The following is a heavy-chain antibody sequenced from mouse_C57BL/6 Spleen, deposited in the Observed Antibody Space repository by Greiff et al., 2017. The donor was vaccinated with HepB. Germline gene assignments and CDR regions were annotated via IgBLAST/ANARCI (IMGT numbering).Heavy chain of an antibody. V-gene: IGHV1-26*01. CDR1: GYTFTDYY. CDR3: ARSYGSSYDFDY. D-gene: IGHD1-1*01. J-gene: IGHJ2*01. Sequence: EVKLQQSGPELVKPGASVKISCKASGYTFTDYYMNWVKQSHGKSLEWIGDINPNNGGTSYNQKFKGKATLTVDKSSSTAYMELRSLTSEDSAVYYCARSYGSSYDFDYWGQGTTLTVSS. CDR2: INPNNGGT.